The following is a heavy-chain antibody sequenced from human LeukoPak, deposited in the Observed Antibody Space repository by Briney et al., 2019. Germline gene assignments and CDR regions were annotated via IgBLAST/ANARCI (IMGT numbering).Heavy chain of an antibody. CDR3: AHRPVLVTTGGAFDI. CDR1: GGSISSYYW. CDR2: IYWDDDK. V-gene: IGHV2-5*08. D-gene: IGHD2-21*02. Sequence: TLSLTCTVSGGSISSYYWSWIRQPPGKALEWLALIYWDDDKRYSPSLRSRLTITKDTSKNQVVLIMTNMDPVDTATYYCAHRPVLVTTGGAFDIWGQGTMVTVSS. J-gene: IGHJ3*02.